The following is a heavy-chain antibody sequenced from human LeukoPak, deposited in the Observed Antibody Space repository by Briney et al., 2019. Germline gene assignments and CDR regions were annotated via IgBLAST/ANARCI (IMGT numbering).Heavy chain of an antibody. CDR2: MFYSEST. D-gene: IGHD6-13*01. CDR3: ARVGAAAGYFDY. J-gene: IGHJ4*02. Sequence: SETLSLTCSVSGASVSDGNYYWSWIRQPPGKGLEWIGYMFYSESTKYNPSLKSRVTISVDKSKNQFSLHMSSVTAADTAVYYCARVGAAAGYFDYWGQGTLVTVSS. V-gene: IGHV4-61*01. CDR1: GASVSDGNYY.